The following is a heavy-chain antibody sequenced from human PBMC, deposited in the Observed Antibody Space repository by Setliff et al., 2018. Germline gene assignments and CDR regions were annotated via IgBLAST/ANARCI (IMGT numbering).Heavy chain of an antibody. D-gene: IGHD3-10*01. V-gene: IGHV4-30-4*01. Sequence: LSLTCTVSGDSIISGRHYWSWIRQSPEKGLEWLGYIYKTENSYYKPSLKSRLTISVDASNNQFSLNLTSVNPADAAVYYCARDTHGSGSFDNWGQGILVTVSA. CDR1: GDSIISGRHY. J-gene: IGHJ4*02. CDR3: ARDTHGSGSFDN. CDR2: IYKTENS.